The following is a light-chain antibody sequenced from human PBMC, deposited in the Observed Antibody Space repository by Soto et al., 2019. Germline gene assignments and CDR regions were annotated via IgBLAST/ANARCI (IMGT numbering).Light chain of an antibody. J-gene: IGLJ3*02. CDR3: CSYAGSSTLV. V-gene: IGLV2-23*02. CDR1: SSDVGSYNL. Sequence: QSALTQPASVSGSPGQSITISCTGTSSDVGSYNLVSWYQQYPGKAPKFMIYEVSKRPPGVSTRFSGSKSGNTASLTISGLQAEDEAYYYCCSYAGSSTLVFGGGTQLTVL. CDR2: EVS.